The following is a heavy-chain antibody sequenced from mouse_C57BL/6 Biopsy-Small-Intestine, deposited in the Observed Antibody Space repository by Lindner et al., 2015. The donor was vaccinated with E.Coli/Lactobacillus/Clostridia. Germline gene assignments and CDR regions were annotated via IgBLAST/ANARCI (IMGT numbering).Heavy chain of an antibody. CDR3: ARGLGRAWLAY. V-gene: IGHV14-2*01. CDR2: IDPEDGVT. J-gene: IGHJ3*01. CDR1: GFNIKDYY. Sequence: VQLQESGAELVKPGASVKLSCTASGFNIKDYYMHWVKQRTEQGLEWIGRIDPEDGVTKYAPKFQGKATIRADISSNTAYLQLSSLTSEDTAVYYCARGLGRAWLAYWGQGTLVTVSA. D-gene: IGHD4-1*01.